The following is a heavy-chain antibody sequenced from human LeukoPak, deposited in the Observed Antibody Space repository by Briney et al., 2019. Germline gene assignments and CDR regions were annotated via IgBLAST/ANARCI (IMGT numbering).Heavy chain of an antibody. Sequence: SGTLSLTCAVSAASFSSSMWCTWVRQPPGKGLEWIGEIRHSGNTNYNPSLKSRVTISLDKSKNQFSLNLSSVTAADTAVYFCASRWVSTGEPYWGQGTLVTVSS. V-gene: IGHV4-4*02. CDR1: AASFSSSMW. J-gene: IGHJ4*02. CDR2: IRHSGNT. D-gene: IGHD3-10*01. CDR3: ASRWVSTGEPY.